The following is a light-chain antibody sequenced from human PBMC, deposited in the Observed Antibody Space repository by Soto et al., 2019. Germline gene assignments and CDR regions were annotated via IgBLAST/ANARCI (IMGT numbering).Light chain of an antibody. J-gene: IGKJ5*01. CDR3: QQYGNSPVT. Sequence: EIVLTQSPGTLSLSPGERANLSCRATQTVDSSYLAWYQQKPGQAPRLLIYGASRRATGTPDRFSGSASGTDFSLTIDRLEPEDFAVYYCQQYGNSPVTFGQGTRLDMK. CDR2: GAS. V-gene: IGKV3-20*01. CDR1: QTVDSSY.